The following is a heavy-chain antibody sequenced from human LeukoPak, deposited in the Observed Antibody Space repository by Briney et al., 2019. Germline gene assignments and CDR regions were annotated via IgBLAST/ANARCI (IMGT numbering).Heavy chain of an antibody. CDR2: IYYSGST. Sequence: PSETLSLTCTVSGGSISSSSYYWGWIRQPPGKGLEWIGSIYYSGSTYYNPSLKSRVTISVDTSKNQFSLKLSSVTAADTAVYYCARIAVAGTFWFDPWGQGTLVTVSS. J-gene: IGHJ5*02. V-gene: IGHV4-39*07. D-gene: IGHD6-19*01. CDR3: ARIAVAGTFWFDP. CDR1: GGSISSSSYY.